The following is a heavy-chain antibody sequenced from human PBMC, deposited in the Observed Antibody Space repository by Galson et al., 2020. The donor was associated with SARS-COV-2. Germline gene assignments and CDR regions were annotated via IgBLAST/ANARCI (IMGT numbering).Heavy chain of an antibody. Sequence: GGSLRLSCAASGFTFDDYAMHWVRQAPGKGLEWVSGISWNSGSIGYADSVKGRFTISRDNAKNSLYLQMNSLRAEDTALYYCAKVGATNYFDYWGQGTLVTVSS. D-gene: IGHD1-26*01. J-gene: IGHJ4*02. CDR2: ISWNSGSI. CDR3: AKVGATNYFDY. CDR1: GFTFDDYA. V-gene: IGHV3-9*01.